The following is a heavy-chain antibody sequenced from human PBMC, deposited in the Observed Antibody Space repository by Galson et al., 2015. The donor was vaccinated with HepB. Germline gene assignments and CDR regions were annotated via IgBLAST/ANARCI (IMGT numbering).Heavy chain of an antibody. J-gene: IGHJ1*01. D-gene: IGHD6-13*01. V-gene: IGHV6-1*01. CDR1: GDSVSGNSAA. CDR3: AKGVSSSWYGEYFQH. CDR2: TYYRSKWYN. Sequence: CAISGDSVSGNSAAWNWIRQSPSRGLEWLGRTYYRSKWYNDYAVSVKSRITINPDTSKNQFSLQLNSVTPEDTAVYYCAKGVSSSWYGEYFQHWGQGTLVTVS.